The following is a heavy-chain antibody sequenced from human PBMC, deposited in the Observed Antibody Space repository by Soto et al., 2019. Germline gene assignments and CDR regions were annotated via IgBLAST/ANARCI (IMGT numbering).Heavy chain of an antibody. CDR1: GFTFSSYA. CDR3: AKDTTVARKIGWAFDI. D-gene: IGHD4-17*01. Sequence: PGRSLRLSCAASGFTFSSYAMSWVRQAPGKGLEWVSAISGSGGSTYYADSVKGRFTISRDNSKNTLYLQMNSLRAEDTAVYYCAKDTTVARKIGWAFDIWGQGTMVTVSS. CDR2: ISGSGGST. J-gene: IGHJ3*02. V-gene: IGHV3-23*01.